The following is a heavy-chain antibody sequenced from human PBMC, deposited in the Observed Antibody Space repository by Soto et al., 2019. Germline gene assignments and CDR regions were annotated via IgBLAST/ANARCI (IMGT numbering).Heavy chain of an antibody. CDR1: GGPIRSYY. J-gene: IGHJ3*02. D-gene: IGHD2-2*01. V-gene: IGHV4-59*08. CDR2: IYYSGST. CDR3: ARLGYCSSTSCHGAFDI. Sequence: SETLSPTRTVSGGPIRSYYLSWIRPPPGKGLEWIGYIYYSGSTNYNPSLKSRVTISVDTSKNQFSLKLSSVTAADTAVYYCARLGYCSSTSCHGAFDIWGQGTMVTVSS.